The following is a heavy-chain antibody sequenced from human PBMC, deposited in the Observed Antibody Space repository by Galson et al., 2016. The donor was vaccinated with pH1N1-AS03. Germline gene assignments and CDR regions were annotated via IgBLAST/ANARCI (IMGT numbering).Heavy chain of an antibody. D-gene: IGHD6-19*01. Sequence: SETLSLTCTVSGYSITTGHYWGWIRQPPGKGLEWIGSIYYGGNTDYHPSLKSRVTISVDTSKNQFSLKLISVTAADTAVDYCARSPRIISVAGTFPSRFDPWSQGTLVTVSS. CDR3: ARSPRIISVAGTFPSRFDP. V-gene: IGHV4-38-2*02. CDR2: IYYGGNT. J-gene: IGHJ5*02. CDR1: GYSITTGHY.